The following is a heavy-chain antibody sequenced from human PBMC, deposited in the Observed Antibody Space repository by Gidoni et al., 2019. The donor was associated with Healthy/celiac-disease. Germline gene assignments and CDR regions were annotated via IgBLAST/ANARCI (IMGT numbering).Heavy chain of an antibody. CDR1: GGSISSSSYY. J-gene: IGHJ5*02. CDR2: IYYSGST. D-gene: IGHD6-19*01. CDR3: ARHKHSSGWKNWFDP. V-gene: IGHV4-39*01. Sequence: QLQLQESGPGLVKPAETLSLTCTVPGGSISSSSYYWGWLRQPPGKGLEWIGSIYYSGSTYYNPSLKCRVPISVDTSKIQFSLKLSSVTAADTAVYYCARHKHSSGWKNWFDPWGQGTLVTVSS.